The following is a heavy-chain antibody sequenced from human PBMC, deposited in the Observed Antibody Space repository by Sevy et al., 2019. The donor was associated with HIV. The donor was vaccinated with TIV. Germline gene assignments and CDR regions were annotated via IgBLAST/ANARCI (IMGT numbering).Heavy chain of an antibody. CDR3: ARDLPPSATTVAHFDY. CDR2: IRQSGSST. D-gene: IGHD4-17*01. J-gene: IGHJ4*02. V-gene: IGHV3-48*03. CDR1: GFLFSSYE. Sequence: GGSLRLSCAASGFLFSSYEMSWVHQAPGKGLEWVSHIRQSGSSTYYSDSVKGRFTISRDNAENSLYLQMNSLRVEDTAVYYCARDLPPSATTVAHFDYWGQGTLVTVSS.